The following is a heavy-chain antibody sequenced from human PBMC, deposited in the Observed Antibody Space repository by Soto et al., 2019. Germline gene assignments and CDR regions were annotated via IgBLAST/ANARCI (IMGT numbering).Heavy chain of an antibody. D-gene: IGHD6-19*01. CDR1: GGTFSSYA. V-gene: IGHV1-69*13. CDR3: ARDWGYSSGWFNWFDP. CDR2: IIPIFGTA. Sequence: SVKVSCKASGGTFSSYAISWVRQAPGQGLEWMGGIIPIFGTANYAQKFQGRVTVTADESTSTAYMELSSLRSEDTAVYYCARDWGYSSGWFNWFDPWGQGTLVTVSS. J-gene: IGHJ5*02.